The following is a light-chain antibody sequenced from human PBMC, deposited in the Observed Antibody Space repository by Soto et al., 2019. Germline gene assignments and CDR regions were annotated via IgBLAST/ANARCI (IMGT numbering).Light chain of an antibody. CDR3: LQNNNDPRT. J-gene: IGKJ1*01. CDR1: QGIRTD. CDR2: SAS. V-gene: IGKV1-6*01. Sequence: AIQLTQSPSSLSASVGDKVTITCRANQGIRTDLGWYQQKPGKVPKLLIYSASTLQAGVPSRFSGSGSGADFTITSSSRQPEDVATYYCLQNNNDPRTFGQGTRVEIK.